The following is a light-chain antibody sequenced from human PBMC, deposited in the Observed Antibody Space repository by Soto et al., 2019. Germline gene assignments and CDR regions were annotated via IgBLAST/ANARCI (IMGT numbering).Light chain of an antibody. CDR3: QQSYSSPPG. CDR2: GVS. CDR1: QSISSY. J-gene: IGKJ1*01. V-gene: IGKV1-39*01. Sequence: DIQMTQSPSSLSASVGDRVTITCRASQSISSYLNWYQQKPGRAPKSLMYGVSSLQSGVPSRLSGSGSGTDFTLTISSLQPEDFATYYCQQSYSSPPGFGQGTKVEIK.